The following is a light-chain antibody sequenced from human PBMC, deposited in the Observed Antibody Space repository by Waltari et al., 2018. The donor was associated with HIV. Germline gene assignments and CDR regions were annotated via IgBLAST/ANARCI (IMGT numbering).Light chain of an antibody. CDR3: QQRSNWPLT. V-gene: IGKV3-11*01. J-gene: IGKJ4*01. Sequence: EIVLTQSPATLSLSAGERVPLSCRASQNISSFLAWYQHKPGQAPRLLIYDASNRATGIPARFSGSGSGSDFTLTIDGLDPEDIAVYYCQQRSNWPLTFGGGTRVEI. CDR1: QNISSF. CDR2: DAS.